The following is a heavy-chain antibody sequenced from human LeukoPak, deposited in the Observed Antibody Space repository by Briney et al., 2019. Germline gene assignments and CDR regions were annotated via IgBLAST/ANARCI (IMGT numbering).Heavy chain of an antibody. Sequence: ASVKVSCKASGYTFTSYDINWVRQATGQGLEWMGWMNPNSGNTGYAQKFQGRVTMTRNTSISTAYMELSSLRSEDTAVYYCARAGYYYDSSGYYLRNDAFDIWGQGTMVTVSS. CDR3: ARAGYYYDSSGYYLRNDAFDI. J-gene: IGHJ3*02. D-gene: IGHD3-22*01. CDR2: MNPNSGNT. CDR1: GYTFTSYD. V-gene: IGHV1-8*01.